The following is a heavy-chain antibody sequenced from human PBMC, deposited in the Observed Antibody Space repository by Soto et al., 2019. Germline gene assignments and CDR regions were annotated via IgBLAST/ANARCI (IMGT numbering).Heavy chain of an antibody. J-gene: IGHJ5*02. V-gene: IGHV3-23*01. D-gene: IGHD2-2*01. Sequence: EVQLLESGGGLVQPGGSLRLSCAASGFTFSSYAMSWVRQAPGKGLEWVSAISGSGGSTYYADSVKGRFTISRDNSKNTLYRQMNSLRAEDTAVYYCAKWGHIVVVPAAPFDPWGQGTLVTVSS. CDR2: ISGSGGST. CDR3: AKWGHIVVVPAAPFDP. CDR1: GFTFSSYA.